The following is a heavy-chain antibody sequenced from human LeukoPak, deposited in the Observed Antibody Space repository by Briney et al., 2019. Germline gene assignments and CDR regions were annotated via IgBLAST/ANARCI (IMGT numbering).Heavy chain of an antibody. Sequence: GGSLRLSCAASGFTFSSYAMSWVRQAPGKGLEWVSAISGSGGSTYYADSVKGRFTISRDNSKNTLYLQMNSLRAEDTAVYYFAKRPHCSSTSCHRAAIPRYDWGHGTLVTVSS. D-gene: IGHD2-2*01. CDR3: AKRPHCSSTSCHRAAIPRYD. CDR2: ISGSGGST. V-gene: IGHV3-23*01. J-gene: IGHJ4*01. CDR1: GFTFSSYA.